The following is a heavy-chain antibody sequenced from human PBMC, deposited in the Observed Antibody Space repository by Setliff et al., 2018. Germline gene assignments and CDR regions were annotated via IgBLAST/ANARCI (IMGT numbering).Heavy chain of an antibody. CDR1: GYSFSDFY. CDR2: INPNSGGT. D-gene: IGHD2-15*01. CDR3: AVVSGGVAS. Sequence: ASVKVSCKASGYSFSDFYMHWVRQVPGEGLEWMGWINPNSGGTNYAQKFQGRVTMTGDTSINTAYMELNRLTSVDTAVYFCAVVSGGVASWGQGTLVTVS. J-gene: IGHJ5*02. V-gene: IGHV1-2*02.